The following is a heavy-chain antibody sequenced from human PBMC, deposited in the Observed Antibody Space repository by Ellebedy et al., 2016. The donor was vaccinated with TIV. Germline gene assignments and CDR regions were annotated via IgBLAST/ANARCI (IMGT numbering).Heavy chain of an antibody. Sequence: GSLRLSXAVYGGSFSGYYWSWIRQPPGKGLEWIGEINHSGSTNYNPSLKSRVTISVDTSKNQFSLKLSSVTAADTAVYYCARGGWLRLFDYWGQGTLVTVSS. D-gene: IGHD5-12*01. CDR2: INHSGST. CDR1: GGSFSGYY. V-gene: IGHV4-34*01. CDR3: ARGGWLRLFDY. J-gene: IGHJ4*02.